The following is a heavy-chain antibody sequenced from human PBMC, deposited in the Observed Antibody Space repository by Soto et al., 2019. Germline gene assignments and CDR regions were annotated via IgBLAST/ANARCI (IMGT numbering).Heavy chain of an antibody. CDR2: ISAYNGNT. CDR1: GYTFTSYG. V-gene: IGHV1-18*01. D-gene: IGHD3-3*01. J-gene: IGHJ6*02. CDR3: ARDNAAIFGVANMDV. Sequence: GAAVKVSCKASGYTFTSYGISWVRQAPGQGLEWMGWISAYNGNTNYAQKLQGRVTMTTDTSTSTAYMELRSLRSDDTAVYYCARDNAAIFGVANMDVWGQGTKVTVSS.